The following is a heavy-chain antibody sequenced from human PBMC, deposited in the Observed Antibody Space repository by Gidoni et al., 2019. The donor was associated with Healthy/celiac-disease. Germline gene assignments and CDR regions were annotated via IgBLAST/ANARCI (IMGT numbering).Heavy chain of an antibody. CDR1: GFTFMSYA. V-gene: IGHV3-30-3*01. CDR2: ISYDGSNK. Sequence: QVQLVESGGGVVQPGMSLRLPCAASGFTFMSYAMHWVRQAPGKGLEWVAVISYDGSNKYYADSVKGRFTISRDNSKNTLYLQMNSLRAEDTAVYYCAREVYDYIWGSYRCLGYWGQGTLVTVSS. D-gene: IGHD3-16*02. CDR3: AREVYDYIWGSYRCLGY. J-gene: IGHJ4*02.